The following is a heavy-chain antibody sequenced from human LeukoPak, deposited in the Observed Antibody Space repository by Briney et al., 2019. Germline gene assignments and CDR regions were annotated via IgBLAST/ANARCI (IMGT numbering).Heavy chain of an antibody. V-gene: IGHV1-8*03. CDR2: MNPNSGNT. Sequence: ASVKVSCKASGYTFTSYDINWVRQATGQGLEWMGWMNPNSGNTGYAQKFQGRVTITRNTSISTAYMELSSLRSEDTAVYYCARGASGPQRITIFGVVDYYYYMDVWGKGTTVTVSS. CDR3: ARGASGPQRITIFGVVDYYYYMDV. CDR1: GYTFTSYD. J-gene: IGHJ6*03. D-gene: IGHD3-3*01.